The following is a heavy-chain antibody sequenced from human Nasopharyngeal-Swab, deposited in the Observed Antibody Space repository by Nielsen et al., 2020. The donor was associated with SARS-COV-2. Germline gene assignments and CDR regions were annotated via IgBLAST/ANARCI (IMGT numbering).Heavy chain of an antibody. CDR1: GGSVSSGSYY. CDR3: ARGYSYGSYYYYYIDV. CDR2: IYYSGST. J-gene: IGHJ6*03. Sequence: SETLSLTCTVSGGSVSSGSYYWSWIRQPPGKGLEWIGYIYYSGSTNYNPSLKSRVTISVDTSKNQFSLKLSSVTAAETAVYYCARGYSYGSYYYYYIDVWGKGTTVTVSS. D-gene: IGHD5-18*01. V-gene: IGHV4-61*01.